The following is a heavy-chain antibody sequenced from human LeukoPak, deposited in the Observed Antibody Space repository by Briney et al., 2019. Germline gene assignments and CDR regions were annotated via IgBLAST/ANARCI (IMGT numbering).Heavy chain of an antibody. Sequence: GSLRLSCAASGFTFSSYGMHWVRQAPGKGLEWVAFIRYDGSNKYYADSVKGRFTISRDNSKNTLYLQMNSLRAEDTAVYYCAKARHSGSYFEAFQHWGQGTLVTVSS. J-gene: IGHJ1*01. CDR2: IRYDGSNK. CDR1: GFTFSSYG. V-gene: IGHV3-30*02. CDR3: AKARHSGSYFEAFQH. D-gene: IGHD1-26*01.